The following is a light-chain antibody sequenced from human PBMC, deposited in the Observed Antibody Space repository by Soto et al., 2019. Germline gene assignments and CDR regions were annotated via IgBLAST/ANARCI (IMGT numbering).Light chain of an antibody. J-gene: IGLJ2*01. CDR2: DVS. V-gene: IGLV2-14*01. Sequence: QSALTQPASVSGSPGQSITISCTGTSSDVGGYNYVSWYQLHPGKAPKLMIYDVSNRPSVVSNRFSGSKSGNTASLTISGLQAEDEADYYCSSYTSSSTLFGGGTKLTVL. CDR1: SSDVGGYNY. CDR3: SSYTSSSTL.